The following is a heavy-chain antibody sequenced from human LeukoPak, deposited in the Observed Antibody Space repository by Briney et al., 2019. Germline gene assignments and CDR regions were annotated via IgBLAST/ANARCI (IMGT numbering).Heavy chain of an antibody. D-gene: IGHD6-13*01. V-gene: IGHV3-30*03. Sequence: GGSLRLSCAASGITFSSYGMHWVRQAPGKGLEWVAVISYDGSDKYYADSVKGRFTISRDNAKNSLYLQMNSLRAEDTAVYYCARDRFLAADWYSGFDYWGQGTLVTVSS. J-gene: IGHJ4*02. CDR1: GITFSSYG. CDR3: ARDRFLAADWYSGFDY. CDR2: ISYDGSDK.